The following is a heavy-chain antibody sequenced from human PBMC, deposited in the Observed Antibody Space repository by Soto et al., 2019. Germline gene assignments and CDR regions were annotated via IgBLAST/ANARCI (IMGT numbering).Heavy chain of an antibody. CDR2: IYTSGST. Sequence: SETLSLTCTVSGGSISSYYWSWIRQPAGKGLEWIGRIYTSGSTNYNPSLKSRVTMSVDTSKNQFSLKLSSVTAADTAVYYCAGGEGSWYAPLGYGMDVWGQGTTVAVSS. CDR1: GGSISSYY. V-gene: IGHV4-4*07. J-gene: IGHJ6*02. CDR3: AGGEGSWYAPLGYGMDV. D-gene: IGHD6-13*01.